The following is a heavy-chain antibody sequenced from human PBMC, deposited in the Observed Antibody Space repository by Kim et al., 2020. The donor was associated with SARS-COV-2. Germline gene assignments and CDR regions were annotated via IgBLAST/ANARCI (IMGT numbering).Heavy chain of an antibody. J-gene: IGHJ6*02. CDR3: ASGLTILGPTSHYGMDV. V-gene: IGHV3-66*01. CDR1: GFTVSSNY. CDR2: IYSGGST. D-gene: IGHD3-3*01. Sequence: GGSLRLSCAASGFTVSSNYMSWVRQAPGKGLEWVSVIYSGGSTYYADSVKGRFTISRDNSKNTLYLQMNSLRAEDMAVYYCASGLTILGPTSHYGMDVWGQGTTVTVSS.